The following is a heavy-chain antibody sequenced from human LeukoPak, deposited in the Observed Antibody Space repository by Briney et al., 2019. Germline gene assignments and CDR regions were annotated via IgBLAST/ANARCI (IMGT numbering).Heavy chain of an antibody. V-gene: IGHV3-48*01. CDR1: GFTFSSYS. Sequence: GGSLRLSCVGSGFTFSSYSMNWVRQAPGKGLEWVSYISGTSNTIYYDDSVKGRFTVSRDNAKNSLYLQMNSLRAEDTAVYYCAKMPSGSWPTYNFDYWGQGTLVTVSS. J-gene: IGHJ4*02. CDR2: ISGTSNTI. D-gene: IGHD6-13*01. CDR3: AKMPSGSWPTYNFDY.